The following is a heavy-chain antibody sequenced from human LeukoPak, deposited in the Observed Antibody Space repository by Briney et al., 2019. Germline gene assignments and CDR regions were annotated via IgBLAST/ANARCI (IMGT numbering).Heavy chain of an antibody. J-gene: IGHJ5*02. Sequence: PGGSLRLSCAGSGFTFSSYAMSWVRQAPGKGLEWGSAISGSGGSTYCAHSVKGRFTISRDNSKNTLYLQMNSLRAEDTAVYYCAKEEGSRYCSSTSCYKYNWFDPWGQGTLVTVSS. CDR2: ISGSGGST. V-gene: IGHV3-23*01. CDR1: GFTFSSYA. D-gene: IGHD2-2*01. CDR3: AKEEGSRYCSSTSCYKYNWFDP.